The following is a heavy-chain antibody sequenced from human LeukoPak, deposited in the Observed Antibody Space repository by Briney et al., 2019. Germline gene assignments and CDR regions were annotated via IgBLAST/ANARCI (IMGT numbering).Heavy chain of an antibody. CDR2: ISGSATNT. D-gene: IGHD3-10*01. CDR3: TKDVGSGSVYYFEY. CDR1: GFTFSSYV. J-gene: IGHJ4*02. V-gene: IGHV3-23*01. Sequence: PGRSLRLSCAASGFTFSSYVMSWVRQAPGKGLEWVSAISGSATNTYYADSVRGRFTISRDNSKNTLYLQMNSLRAEDTAVYYCTKDVGSGSVYYFEYWGQGTLVTVSS.